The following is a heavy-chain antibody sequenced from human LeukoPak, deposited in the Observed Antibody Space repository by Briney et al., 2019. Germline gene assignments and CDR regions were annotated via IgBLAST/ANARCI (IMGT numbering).Heavy chain of an antibody. V-gene: IGHV1-2*02. CDR2: INPNSSGT. Sequence: ASVKVSCKASGYTFTGYYMHWVRQAPGQGLEWMGWINPNSSGTNYAQKFQGRVTMIRDTSISTAYMELSRLRSDDTAVYYCARASDLEWLSDYWGQGTLVTVSS. D-gene: IGHD3-3*01. CDR1: GYTFTGYY. CDR3: ARASDLEWLSDY. J-gene: IGHJ4*02.